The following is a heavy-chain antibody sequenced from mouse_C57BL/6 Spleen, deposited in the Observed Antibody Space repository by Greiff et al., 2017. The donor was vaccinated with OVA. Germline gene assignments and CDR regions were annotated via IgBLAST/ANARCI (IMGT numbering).Heavy chain of an antibody. J-gene: IGHJ4*01. V-gene: IGHV5-9-1*02. Sequence: EVKLVESGEGLVKPGGSLKLSCAASGFTFSSYAMSWVRQTPEKRLEWVAYISSGGDYIYYADTVKGRFTISRDNARNTLYLQMSSLKSEDTAMYYCTRDRRFYDLGAMDYWGQGTSVTVSS. CDR1: GFTFSSYA. CDR2: ISSGGDYI. CDR3: TRDRRFYDLGAMDY. D-gene: IGHD2-12*01.